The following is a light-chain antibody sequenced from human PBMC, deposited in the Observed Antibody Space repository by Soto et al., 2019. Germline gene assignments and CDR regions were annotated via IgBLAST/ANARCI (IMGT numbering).Light chain of an antibody. CDR2: DVS. V-gene: IGLV2-11*01. Sequence: QSALTQPRSVSGSPGQSVTISCTGASGDVGGYNFVSWYQQHPGKAPTLMIFDVSQLPSGVPDRFSGSKSGNTAALTISGLQAEDEADYYCCSSGGSYTWVFGGGTKVTVL. CDR1: SGDVGGYNF. J-gene: IGLJ3*02. CDR3: CSSGGSYTWV.